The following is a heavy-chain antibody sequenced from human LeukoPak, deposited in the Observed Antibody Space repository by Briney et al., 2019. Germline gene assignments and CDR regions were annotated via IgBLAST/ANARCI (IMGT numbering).Heavy chain of an antibody. J-gene: IGHJ4*02. V-gene: IGHV3-64*01. CDR3: ARDSERGGYDY. D-gene: IGHD2-15*01. CDR2: ISSNGGST. CDR1: GFTFSSYW. Sequence: GGSLRLSCAASGFTFSSYWMHWVRQAPGKGLEYVSAISSNGGSTYYANSVKGRFTISRDNSKNTLYLQMNSLRAEDTAVYYCARDSERGGYDYWGQGTLVTVSS.